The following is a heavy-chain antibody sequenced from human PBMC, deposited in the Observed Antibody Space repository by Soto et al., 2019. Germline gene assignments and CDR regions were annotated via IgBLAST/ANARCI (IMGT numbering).Heavy chain of an antibody. D-gene: IGHD3-3*01. Sequence: ASVKVSCKASGYTFTSYGISWVRQAPGQGLEWMGWISAYNGNTNYAQKLQGRVTMTTDTSTSTAYMELRSLRSDDTAMYYCARAPRITIFGVVPRTEYYYYMDVWGKGTTVTVSS. V-gene: IGHV1-18*01. CDR3: ARAPRITIFGVVPRTEYYYYMDV. J-gene: IGHJ6*03. CDR1: GYTFTSYG. CDR2: ISAYNGNT.